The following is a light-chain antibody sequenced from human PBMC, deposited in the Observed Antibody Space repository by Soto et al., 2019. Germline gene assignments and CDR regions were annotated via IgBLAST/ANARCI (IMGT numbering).Light chain of an antibody. V-gene: IGLV1-40*01. CDR3: QSYDSSRSGWV. CDR1: SSNIGAGYD. Sequence: QSVLTQPPSVSGAPGQRVTISCTGSSSNIGAGYDVHWYQQLPGTAPKLPIHGNSTRPSGVPDRFSGSKSGTSASLAITGLRAEDEADYYCQSYDSSRSGWVVGGGTEPTV. J-gene: IGLJ3*02. CDR2: GNS.